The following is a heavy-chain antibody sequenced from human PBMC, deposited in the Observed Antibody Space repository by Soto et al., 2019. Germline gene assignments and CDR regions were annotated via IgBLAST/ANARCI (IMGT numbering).Heavy chain of an antibody. CDR3: ARSVWELNGLGYYYYGMDV. CDR1: GGSISSGGYY. Sequence: PSETLSLTCNVSGGSISSGGYYWSWIRQHPGNRLEWIGYIYYSGSTYYNPSLKSRVTISVDTSKNQFSLKLSSVTAADTAVYYCARSVWELNGLGYYYYGMDVWGQGTTVTVSS. CDR2: IYYSGST. D-gene: IGHD1-26*01. V-gene: IGHV4-31*03. J-gene: IGHJ6*02.